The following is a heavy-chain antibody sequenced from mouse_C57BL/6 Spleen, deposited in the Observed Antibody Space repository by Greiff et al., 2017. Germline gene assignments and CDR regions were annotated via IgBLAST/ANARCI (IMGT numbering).Heavy chain of an antibody. V-gene: IGHV1-69*01. J-gene: IGHJ3*01. CDR3: ARNYYGSSYASLDY. CDR2: IDPSDSYT. Sequence: QVQLQQPGAELVMPGASVKLSCKASGYTFTSYWMHWVKQRPGQGLEWIGEIDPSDSYTNYNQKFKGKATLTVDKSSSTAYMQLSSLTSEDSAVYYCARNYYGSSYASLDYWGQGTLVTVSA. CDR1: GYTFTSYW. D-gene: IGHD1-1*01.